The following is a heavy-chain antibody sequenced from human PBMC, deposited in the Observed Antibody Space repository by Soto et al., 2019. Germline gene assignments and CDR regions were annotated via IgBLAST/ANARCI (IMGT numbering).Heavy chain of an antibody. Sequence: QVQLVESGGGVVQPGRSLRLSCAASGFTFSSYGMHWVRQAPGKGLEWVAVISYDGSDKYYADSVKGRFTISRDNSNNTLYLQMDSLRAEDTAVYYCATGVVVATNSFQHWGQGTLVTVSS. J-gene: IGHJ1*01. CDR1: GFTFSSYG. CDR3: ATGVVVATNSFQH. D-gene: IGHD2-15*01. V-gene: IGHV3-30*03. CDR2: ISYDGSDK.